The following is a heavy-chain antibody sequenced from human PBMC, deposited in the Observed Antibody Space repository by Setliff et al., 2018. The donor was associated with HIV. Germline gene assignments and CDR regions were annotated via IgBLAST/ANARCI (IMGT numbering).Heavy chain of an antibody. D-gene: IGHD2-2*01. J-gene: IGHJ3*02. CDR2: IYPGDSES. V-gene: IGHV5-51*01. CDR1: GYSFTSYW. CDR3: ARRGIVVVPAGAFDI. Sequence: GECLKISCKGSGYSFTSYWIGWVRQMPGKGLEWMGIIYPGDSESRYSPSFQGQVTISVDKSISTAYVQWSSLKASDTAMYYCARRGIVVVPAGAFDIWGQGTMVTVSS.